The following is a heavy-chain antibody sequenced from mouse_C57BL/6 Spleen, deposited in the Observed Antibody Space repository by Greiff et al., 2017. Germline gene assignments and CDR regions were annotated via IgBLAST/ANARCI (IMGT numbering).Heavy chain of an antibody. CDR3: ARSLYGNYVSFDY. D-gene: IGHD2-1*01. CDR1: GYAFSSSW. CDR2: IYPGDGDT. J-gene: IGHJ2*01. V-gene: IGHV1-82*01. Sequence: QVQLKESGPELVKPGASVKISCKASGYAFSSSWMNWVKQRPGKGLEWIGRIYPGDGDTNYNGKFKGKATLTADKSSSTAYMQLSSLTSEDSAVYFCARSLYGNYVSFDYWGQGTTRTVSS.